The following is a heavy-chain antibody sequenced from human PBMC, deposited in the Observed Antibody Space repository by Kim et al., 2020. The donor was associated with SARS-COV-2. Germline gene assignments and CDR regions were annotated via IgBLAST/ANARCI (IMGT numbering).Heavy chain of an antibody. V-gene: IGHV4-59*08. D-gene: IGHD3-9*01. CDR1: NASLDGFY. CDR3: ARLSYYNNSWYLGR. J-gene: IGHJ4*02. Sequence: SETLSLTCSVSNASLDGFYWSWIRQTPGRGLEWIGFIYYKGNTKYSPSLKSRVSLSVETSKNQFFLKLRSLTAADPATYCCARLSYYNNSWYLGRWGQG. CDR2: IYYKGNT.